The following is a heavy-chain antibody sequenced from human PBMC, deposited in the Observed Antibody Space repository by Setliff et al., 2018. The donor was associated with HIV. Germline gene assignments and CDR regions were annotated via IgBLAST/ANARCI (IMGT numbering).Heavy chain of an antibody. CDR2: IYYSGST. J-gene: IGHJ3*02. Sequence: SETLSLTCTVSGGSISSYYWSWIRQPPGKGLEWIGYIYYSGSTDYNPSLKSRVTISVDTSKNQFSLKLNSVTAADTAVYYCAREDYYDQKGAFDIWGQGTMVAVSS. V-gene: IGHV4-59*01. CDR3: AREDYYDQKGAFDI. D-gene: IGHD3-22*01. CDR1: GGSISSYY.